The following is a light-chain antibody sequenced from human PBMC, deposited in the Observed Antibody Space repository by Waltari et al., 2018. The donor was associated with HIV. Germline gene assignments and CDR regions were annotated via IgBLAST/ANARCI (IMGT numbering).Light chain of an antibody. Sequence: EIQMAQSPSSVTGSVGDRVTITCRASQSIGDSLAWYQHQPGEAPKLLIFGASRLESGVPPRFVGSGSGTEFALTISSLQTEDSATYYCQQADSFPHTFGGGTKVEV. CDR3: QQADSFPHT. CDR2: GAS. J-gene: IGKJ4*01. V-gene: IGKV1-12*01. CDR1: QSIGDS.